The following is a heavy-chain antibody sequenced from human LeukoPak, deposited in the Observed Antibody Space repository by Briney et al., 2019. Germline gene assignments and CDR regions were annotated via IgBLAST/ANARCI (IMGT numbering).Heavy chain of an antibody. V-gene: IGHV1-69*05. CDR1: GGTFSSYA. Sequence: SVKVSCKASGGTFSSYAISWVRQAPGQGLEWMGEIIPIFGTANYAQKFQDRVTITTGESTSTACMELSSLRSEDTAVYYCARVAATFSYYYYYMDVWGKGITVTVSS. J-gene: IGHJ6*03. CDR3: ARVAATFSYYYYYMDV. CDR2: IIPIFGTA. D-gene: IGHD2-15*01.